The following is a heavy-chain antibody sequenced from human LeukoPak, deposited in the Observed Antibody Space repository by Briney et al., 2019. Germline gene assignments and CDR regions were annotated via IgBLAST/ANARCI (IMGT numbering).Heavy chain of an antibody. CDR3: ARGTDDYGDYAYDY. CDR2: ISSSSSTI. J-gene: IGHJ4*02. CDR1: GFTFSSYS. Sequence: PGGSLRLSCAASGFTFSSYSMNWVRQAPGKGLEWVSYISSSSSTIYYADSVKGRFTISRDNAKNSLYLQMNSLRAEDTAVYYCARGTDDYGDYAYDYWGQGTLVTVSS. V-gene: IGHV3-48*01. D-gene: IGHD4-17*01.